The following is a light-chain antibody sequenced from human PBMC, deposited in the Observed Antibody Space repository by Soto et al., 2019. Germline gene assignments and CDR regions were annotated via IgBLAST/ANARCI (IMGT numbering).Light chain of an antibody. CDR2: GAS. V-gene: IGKV3-15*01. J-gene: IGKJ2*01. Sequence: EIVMPQSPATLSVSPGERATLSCRASQSVSSNLAWYQQKPGQAPRLLIYGASTRATGIPARFSGSGSGTEFTLTISSLQSEDFGVYYCQQYNNWPNTFGQGTKLEIK. CDR3: QQYNNWPNT. CDR1: QSVSSN.